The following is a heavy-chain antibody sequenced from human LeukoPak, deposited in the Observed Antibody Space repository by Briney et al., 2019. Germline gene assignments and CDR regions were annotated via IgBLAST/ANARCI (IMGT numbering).Heavy chain of an antibody. V-gene: IGHV3-23*01. CDR2: ISGSGGTT. CDR3: AKDRYYGSGSYYRGPLFDY. Sequence: GGSLRLSCAASGFTFSRYGMSWVRQAPGKGLEWVSGISGSGGTTYYADSVKDRFSISRDNYKNTLYLQLNSLRAEDTAVYYCAKDRYYGSGSYYRGPLFDYWGQGTQVTVSS. J-gene: IGHJ4*02. D-gene: IGHD3-10*01. CDR1: GFTFSRYG.